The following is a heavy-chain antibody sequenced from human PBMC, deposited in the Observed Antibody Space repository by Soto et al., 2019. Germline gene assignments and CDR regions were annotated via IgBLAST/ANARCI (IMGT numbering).Heavy chain of an antibody. Sequence: LVKVSCRASGYSLTSYVGSCVLHTTGQGLEWMGWMNPNSGNTGYAQKFQGRVTMTRDTSTSTAYMELSGLTSEDTAVYYCARRTISEDFWGQGTRVTVSS. CDR3: ARRTISEDF. CDR2: MNPNSGNT. D-gene: IGHD2-8*01. CDR1: GYSLTSYV. V-gene: IGHV1-8*02. J-gene: IGHJ4*02.